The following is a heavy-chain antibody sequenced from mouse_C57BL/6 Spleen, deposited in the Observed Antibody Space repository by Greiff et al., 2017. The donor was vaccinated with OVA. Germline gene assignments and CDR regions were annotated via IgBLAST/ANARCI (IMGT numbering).Heavy chain of an antibody. CDR1: GYTFTSYW. CDR3: AREGDYYAVLDY. V-gene: IGHV1-52*01. J-gene: IGHJ2*01. Sequence: QVQLQQPGAELVRPGSSVKLSCKASGYTFTSYWMHWVKQRPIQGLEWIGNIDPSDSETHYNQKFKDKATLAVDKSSSTAYIQLSSLTSEVSAVYYCAREGDYYAVLDYWGQGTTLTVSS. D-gene: IGHD1-1*01. CDR2: IDPSDSET.